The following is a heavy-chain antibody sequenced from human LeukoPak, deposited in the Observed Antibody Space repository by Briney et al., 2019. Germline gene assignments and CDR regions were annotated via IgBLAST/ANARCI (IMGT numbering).Heavy chain of an antibody. Sequence: GGSLRLSCAASGFTFNSFAMHWVRQAPGKGLDWVAFISYDGNNEYYADSVRGRFTVSRDNSKNTLYLQMNSLRDEDTALYYCVKSKGYYFDYWGQGTLVTVSS. CDR1: GFTFNSFA. J-gene: IGHJ4*02. V-gene: IGHV3-30-3*01. CDR3: VKSKGYYFDY. CDR2: ISYDGNNE.